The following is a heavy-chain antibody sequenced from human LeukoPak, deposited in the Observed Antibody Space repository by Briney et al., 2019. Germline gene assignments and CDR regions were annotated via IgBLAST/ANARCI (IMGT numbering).Heavy chain of an antibody. V-gene: IGHV4-31*03. J-gene: IGHJ6*02. D-gene: IGHD3-10*01. CDR2: IYYSGST. Sequence: PSETLSLTCTVSGGSISSGGYYWSWIRQHPGKGLEWIGYIYYSGSTYYNPSLKSRVTISVDTSKNQFSLKLSSATAADTAVYYCARVGDDYNGMDVWGQGTTVTVSS. CDR1: GGSISSGGYY. CDR3: ARVGDDYNGMDV.